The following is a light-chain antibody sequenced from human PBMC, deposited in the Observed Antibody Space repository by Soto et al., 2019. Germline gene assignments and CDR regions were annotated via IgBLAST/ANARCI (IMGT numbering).Light chain of an antibody. CDR1: ETVRTN. J-gene: IGKJ1*01. CDR3: QQYGRSPWT. V-gene: IGKV3-20*01. CDR2: GAS. Sequence: IVMTQSPATLSVSPGERVTLSCRASETVRTNLAWFQQKPGQTPRLLIFGASSRAAGIPDRFSGSGSGTDFTLAIGRLEPEDFAVYYCQQYGRSPWTFGQGTRVDIK.